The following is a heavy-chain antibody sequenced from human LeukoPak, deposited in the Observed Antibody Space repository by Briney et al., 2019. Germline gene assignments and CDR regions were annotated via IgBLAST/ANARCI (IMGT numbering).Heavy chain of an antibody. V-gene: IGHV3-9*01. CDR3: AKAYYYYGMDV. CDR2: ISWNSGSI. Sequence: PGGSLRLSCAASGFTFDDYAMHWVRQAPGKGLEWISGISWNSGSIGYADSVKGRFTISRDNSKNTLYLQMNSLRAEDTAVYYCAKAYYYYGMDVWGQGTTVTVSS. J-gene: IGHJ6*02. CDR1: GFTFDDYA.